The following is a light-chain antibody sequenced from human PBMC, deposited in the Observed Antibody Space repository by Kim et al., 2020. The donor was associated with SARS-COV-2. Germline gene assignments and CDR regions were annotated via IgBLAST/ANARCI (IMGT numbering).Light chain of an antibody. J-gene: IGLJ2*01. Sequence: CSGRTSTVEDNLLLWYKRAPGAAPIFVMFGDNQWPSGVPDRFSGSKSGTSATLAIRGLRSEDEANYYCAAWDDSLSAVIFGGGTQLTVL. CDR3: AAWDDSLSAVI. CDR1: TSTVEDNL. V-gene: IGLV1-47*02. CDR2: GDN.